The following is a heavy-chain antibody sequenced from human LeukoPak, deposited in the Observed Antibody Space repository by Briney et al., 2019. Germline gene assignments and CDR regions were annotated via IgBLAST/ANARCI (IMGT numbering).Heavy chain of an antibody. CDR1: GFTFGNYA. V-gene: IGHV3-49*03. Sequence: GGSLRLPCTASGFTFGNYAMSWFRQAPGKGLEWVGFIRSKAYGGTTEYAASVKGRFTISRDDSKTIAYLQMNSLKTEDTAVFYCTRALSGWWDFDYWGQGTLVTVSS. CDR2: IRSKAYGGTT. J-gene: IGHJ4*02. CDR3: TRALSGWWDFDY. D-gene: IGHD6-19*01.